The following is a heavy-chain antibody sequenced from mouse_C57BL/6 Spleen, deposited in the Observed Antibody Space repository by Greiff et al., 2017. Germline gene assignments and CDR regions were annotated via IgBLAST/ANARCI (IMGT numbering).Heavy chain of an antibody. V-gene: IGHV1-15*01. CDR3: TRSSY. Sequence: QVQLKESGAELVRPGASVTLSCKASGYTFTDYEMHWVKQTPVHGLEWIGAIDPETGGTAYNQKFKVKAILTADKSSSTAYMELRSLTSEDSAVYYCTRSSYWGQGTLVTVSA. J-gene: IGHJ3*01. CDR1: GYTFTDYE. CDR2: IDPETGGT.